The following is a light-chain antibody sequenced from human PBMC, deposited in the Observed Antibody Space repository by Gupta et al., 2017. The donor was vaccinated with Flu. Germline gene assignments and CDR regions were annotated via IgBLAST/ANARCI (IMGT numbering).Light chain of an antibody. J-gene: IGKJ5*01. Sequence: ATLSGSPGERATLSCRASQSVRSNLDWYQQQPGQAPRLLIYGASTRDTGISARFSGSGCGTEFTLTISSRQSEDFAGYYCQQYDNWPPITFGQGTRLENK. CDR3: QQYDNWPPIT. V-gene: IGKV3-15*01. CDR1: QSVRSN. CDR2: GAS.